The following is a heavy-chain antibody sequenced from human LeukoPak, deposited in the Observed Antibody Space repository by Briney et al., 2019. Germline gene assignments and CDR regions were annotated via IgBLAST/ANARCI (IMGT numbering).Heavy chain of an antibody. Sequence: GASVKVSCKASGYSSTRHGLNWVRQAPGQGLEWIGWISPDNGNTNNAQKVQGRITMTMDRSTSTVYMELRSLRSDDTAVYYCARETTGEFDYWGQGSLVTVSS. V-gene: IGHV1-18*01. CDR2: ISPDNGNT. D-gene: IGHD4-17*01. CDR3: ARETTGEFDY. J-gene: IGHJ4*02. CDR1: GYSSTRHG.